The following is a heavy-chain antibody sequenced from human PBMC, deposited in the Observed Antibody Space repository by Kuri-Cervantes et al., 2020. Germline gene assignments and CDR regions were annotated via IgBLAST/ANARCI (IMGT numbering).Heavy chain of an antibody. CDR1: GYSFTSYG. J-gene: IGHJ6*02. V-gene: IGHV1-69*01. CDR2: IIPIFGTA. CDR3: ARGLYDILACMDV. D-gene: IGHD3-9*01. Sequence: KISCKGSGYSFTSYGISWVRQAPGQGLEWMGGIIPIFGTANYAQKFQGRVTITADESKSTAYMELSSLRSDDTAVYYCARGLYDILACMDVWGQGTTVTVSS.